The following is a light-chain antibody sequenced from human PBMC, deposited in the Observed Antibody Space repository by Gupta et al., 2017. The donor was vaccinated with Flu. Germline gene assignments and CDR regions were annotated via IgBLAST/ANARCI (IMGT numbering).Light chain of an antibody. CDR2: DAS. V-gene: IGKV3-11*01. CDR1: QTIANF. J-gene: IGKJ4*01. CDR3: QQRRSWQLT. Sequence: PVTLSLSLGERATLSCRASQTIANFLAWYQHRPGQAPRLLIYDASKMASGIPSRFSGSGSETDFTLIITALEPEDFATYYCQQRRSWQLTFGGGTKVEIK.